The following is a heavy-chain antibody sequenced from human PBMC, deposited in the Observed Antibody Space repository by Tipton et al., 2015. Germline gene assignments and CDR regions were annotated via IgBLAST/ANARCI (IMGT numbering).Heavy chain of an antibody. J-gene: IGHJ4*02. V-gene: IGHV3-21*01. CDR1: GFTFSSYS. CDR2: ISSSSSYI. D-gene: IGHD3-16*01. Sequence: SLRLSCAASGFTFSSYSMNWVRQAPGKGLEWVSSISSSSSYIYYADSVKGRFTISRDNAKNSLYLQMNSLRAEDTAVYYCARDGGLGRYFDYWGQGTLVTVSS. CDR3: ARDGGLGRYFDY.